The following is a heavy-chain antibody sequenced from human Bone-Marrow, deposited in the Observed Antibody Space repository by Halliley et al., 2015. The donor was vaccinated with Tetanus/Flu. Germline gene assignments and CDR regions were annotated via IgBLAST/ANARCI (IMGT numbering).Heavy chain of an antibody. CDR3: ARDGGNNGWFAP. Sequence: SLRLSCEASGFTFTDYGMGWVRQVPGRGLEWVATINWNGDYAYYGDSVKGRFTISRDNGKNSLDLQMNSLRGEDTALYHCARDGGNNGWFAPWGRGTQVTVSS. CDR2: INWNGDYA. CDR1: GFTFTDYG. V-gene: IGHV3-20*01. J-gene: IGHJ5*02. D-gene: IGHD2-15*01.